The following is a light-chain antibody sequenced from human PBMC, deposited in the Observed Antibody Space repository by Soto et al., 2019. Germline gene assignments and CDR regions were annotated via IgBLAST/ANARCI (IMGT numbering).Light chain of an antibody. V-gene: IGLV2-14*01. J-gene: IGLJ1*01. Sequence: QSALTQPASVSGSPGQSITISCTGTSSDIGYYNYVSWYQQHPGKAPKLLIYEVTNRPSGISHRFSGSKSVNTASLTISGRLAEDEAFYYCSSYASSGTGGVFGAGTKLTVL. CDR2: EVT. CDR3: SSYASSGTGGV. CDR1: SSDIGYYNY.